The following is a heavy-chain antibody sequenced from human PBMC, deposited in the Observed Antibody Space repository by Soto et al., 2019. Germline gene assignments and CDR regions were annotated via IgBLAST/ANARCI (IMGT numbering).Heavy chain of an antibody. Sequence: ASVKVSCKASGYTFTSYGSSWVRQAPGQGLEWMGWISAYNGNTNYAQKLQGRVTMTTDTSTSTAYMELRSLRSDDTAVYYCARGLAAAGPENWFDPWGQGTLVTVSS. CDR3: ARGLAAAGPENWFDP. J-gene: IGHJ5*02. V-gene: IGHV1-18*01. CDR2: ISAYNGNT. D-gene: IGHD6-13*01. CDR1: GYTFTSYG.